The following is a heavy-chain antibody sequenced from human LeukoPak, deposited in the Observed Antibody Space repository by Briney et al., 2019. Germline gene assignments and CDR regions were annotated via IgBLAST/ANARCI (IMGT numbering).Heavy chain of an antibody. CDR3: AREVVAAAGTVDY. V-gene: IGHV4-39*07. Sequence: SETLSLTCTVSCVSISSSSYYWRCIRQPPGKGLEWSGSIYYSGNTYYNPSLKSRLTISVDTSNNQFSLKLSSVTAADTAVYYCAREVVAAAGTVDYWGEGSLVSVSS. D-gene: IGHD6-13*01. CDR1: CVSISSSSYY. CDR2: IYYSGNT. J-gene: IGHJ4*02.